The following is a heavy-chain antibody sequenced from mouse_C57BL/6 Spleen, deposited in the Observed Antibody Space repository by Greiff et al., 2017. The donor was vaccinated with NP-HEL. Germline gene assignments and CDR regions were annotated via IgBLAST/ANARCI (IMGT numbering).Heavy chain of an antibody. J-gene: IGHJ2*01. CDR2: ISDGGSYT. CDR1: GFTFSSYA. V-gene: IGHV5-4*01. Sequence: EVHLVESGGGLVKPGGSLKLSCAASGFTFSSYAMSWVRQTPEKRLEWVATISDGGSYTYYPDNVKGRFTISRDNAKNNLYLQMSHLKSEDTAMYYCARVYDYDRGFGYWGQGTTLTVSS. D-gene: IGHD2-4*01. CDR3: ARVYDYDRGFGY.